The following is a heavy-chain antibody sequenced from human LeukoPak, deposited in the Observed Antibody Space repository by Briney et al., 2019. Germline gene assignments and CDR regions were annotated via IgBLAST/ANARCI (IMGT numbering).Heavy chain of an antibody. J-gene: IGHJ4*02. D-gene: IGHD2-21*02. CDR1: GYSFTSYW. V-gene: IGHV5-51*01. CDR3: ARQGAYCGGDCYRNY. Sequence: GESLKISCKGSGYSFTSYWIGWVRQMPGKGLEWMGIIYPGDSDTRYSPSFQGQVTISADKSNSTAYLQWNSLKASDTAMYYCARQGAYCGGDCYRNYWGQGTLVTVSS. CDR2: IYPGDSDT.